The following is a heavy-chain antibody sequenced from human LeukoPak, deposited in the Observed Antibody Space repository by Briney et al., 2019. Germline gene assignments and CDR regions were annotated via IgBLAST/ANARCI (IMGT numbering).Heavy chain of an antibody. J-gene: IGHJ4*02. CDR1: GYTFTSYD. V-gene: IGHV1-8*01. Sequence: ASVKVSCKASGYTFTSYDINWVRQATGQGLEWMGWMNPNSGNTGYAQKFQGRVTMTRNTSISTAYMELSSLRSEDTAVYYCARAPLGYSAPTIDYWGQGTLVTVSS. D-gene: IGHD2-15*01. CDR3: ARAPLGYSAPTIDY. CDR2: MNPNSGNT.